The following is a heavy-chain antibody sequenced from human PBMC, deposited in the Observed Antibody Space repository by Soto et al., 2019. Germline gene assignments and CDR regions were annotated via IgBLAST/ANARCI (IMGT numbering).Heavy chain of an antibody. D-gene: IGHD6-6*01. CDR1: GGSVSSGSYY. CDR3: ARDRPPGGWFDP. CDR2: IYYSGST. Sequence: QVQLQESGPGLVKPSETLSLTCTVSGGSVSSGSYYWSWIRQPPGKGLEWIGYIYYSGSTNYNPSLKSRVTISVDTSKNQFSLKLSSVTAADTAVYYCARDRPPGGWFDPWGQGTLVTVSS. J-gene: IGHJ5*02. V-gene: IGHV4-61*01.